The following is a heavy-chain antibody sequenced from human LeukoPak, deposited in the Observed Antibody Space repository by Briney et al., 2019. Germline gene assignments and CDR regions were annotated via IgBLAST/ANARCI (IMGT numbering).Heavy chain of an antibody. D-gene: IGHD6-19*01. CDR3: AKFTTGQWLAPLDY. J-gene: IGHJ4*02. Sequence: GGSLRLSCAASGFTFSSYAMSWVRQAPGKGLEWVSAISGSGGSTYYADSVKGRFTISRDNSKNTLYLQMNSLRAEDTAVYYCAKFTTGQWLAPLDYWGQGTLVTVSS. CDR1: GFTFSSYA. V-gene: IGHV3-23*01. CDR2: ISGSGGST.